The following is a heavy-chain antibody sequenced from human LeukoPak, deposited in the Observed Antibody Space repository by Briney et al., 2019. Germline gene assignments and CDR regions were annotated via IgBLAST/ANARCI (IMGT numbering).Heavy chain of an antibody. V-gene: IGHV1-18*01. CDR3: ARDFRGYSSSWYGIAVADYYDYYGMDV. Sequence: ASVKVSCKASGYTFTSYGISWVRQAPGQGLEWMGWISAYNGNTNYAQNLQGRVTMTTDTSTSTAYMELRSLRSDDTAVYYCARDFRGYSSSWYGIAVADYYDYYGMDVWGQGTTVTVSS. D-gene: IGHD6-13*01. CDR2: ISAYNGNT. J-gene: IGHJ6*02. CDR1: GYTFTSYG.